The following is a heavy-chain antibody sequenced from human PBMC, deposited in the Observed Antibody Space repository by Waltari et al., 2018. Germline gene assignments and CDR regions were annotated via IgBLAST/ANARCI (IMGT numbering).Heavy chain of an antibody. D-gene: IGHD6-13*01. Sequence: QVQLVQSGAEVKKPGSSVKVSCKASGGTFSSYAISWVRKAPGHGLEWMGGIIPILGTANYAQKFQGRVTITADESTSTAYMELSSLRSEDTAVYYCARDRAPSSWPYYFDYWGQGTLVTVSS. V-gene: IGHV1-69*01. CDR2: IIPILGTA. CDR3: ARDRAPSSWPYYFDY. CDR1: GGTFSSYA. J-gene: IGHJ4*02.